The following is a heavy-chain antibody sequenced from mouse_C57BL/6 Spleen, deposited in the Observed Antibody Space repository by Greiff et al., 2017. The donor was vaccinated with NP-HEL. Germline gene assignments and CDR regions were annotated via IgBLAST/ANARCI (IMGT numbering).Heavy chain of an antibody. CDR2: ISDGGSYT. CDR3: ARGDDGYYDYAMDY. D-gene: IGHD2-3*01. Sequence: EVKVEESGGGLVKPGGSLKLSCAASGFTFSSYAMSWVRQTPEKRLEWVATISDGGSYTYYPDNVKGRFTISRDNAKNNLYLQMSHLKSEDTAMYYCARGDDGYYDYAMDYWGQGTSVTVSS. CDR1: GFTFSSYA. J-gene: IGHJ4*01. V-gene: IGHV5-4*03.